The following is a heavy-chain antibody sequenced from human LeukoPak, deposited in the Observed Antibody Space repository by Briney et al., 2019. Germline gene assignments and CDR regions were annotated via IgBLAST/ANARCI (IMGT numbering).Heavy chain of an antibody. CDR1: GFTFSSYS. CDR2: ISSSRSYI. V-gene: IGHV3-21*04. Sequence: PGGSLRLSCAASGFTFSSYSMSWVRQAPGKGLEWVSSISSSRSYIYYADSVKGRFTISRDNSKNTLYLQMNSLRAEDTAVYYCAKDRFPRWDCSGGSCYYPLDYWGQGTLVTDSS. J-gene: IGHJ4*02. D-gene: IGHD2-15*01. CDR3: AKDRFPRWDCSGGSCYYPLDY.